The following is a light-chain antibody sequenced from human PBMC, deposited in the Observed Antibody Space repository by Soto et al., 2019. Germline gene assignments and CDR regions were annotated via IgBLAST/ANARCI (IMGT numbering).Light chain of an antibody. CDR2: QTS. Sequence: EIVLTRSPAAPCSFPGDRVTLSSRASQYINTRLAWYQHRPGQAPRLLIYQTSIRAAGIPARFSASGSGTDFTLTISDVQPEDFALYYCHQRQSWPRTFGQGTKV. V-gene: IGKV3-11*01. J-gene: IGKJ1*01. CDR3: HQRQSWPRT. CDR1: QYINTR.